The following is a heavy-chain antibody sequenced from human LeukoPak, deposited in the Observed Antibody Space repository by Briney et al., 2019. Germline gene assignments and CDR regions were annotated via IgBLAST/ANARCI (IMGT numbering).Heavy chain of an antibody. Sequence: GGSLRLSCAASGFTFSSYAMHWVRHAPGKGLVWVSHINSDGSWTSYADSVKGRFTISKDNAKNTVYLQMNNLRAEDTAVYYCVSFYETYWGRGTLVTVSS. CDR2: INSDGSWT. CDR3: VSFYETY. D-gene: IGHD2-2*01. J-gene: IGHJ4*02. V-gene: IGHV3-74*01. CDR1: GFTFSSYA.